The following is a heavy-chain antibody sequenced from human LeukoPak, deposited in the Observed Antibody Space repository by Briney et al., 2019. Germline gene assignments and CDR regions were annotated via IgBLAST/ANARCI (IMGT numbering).Heavy chain of an antibody. CDR3: AREFRRYCSSTSCFLRAFDI. D-gene: IGHD2-2*01. J-gene: IGHJ3*02. CDR1: GGSISSGGYY. CDR2: IYYSGST. Sequence: PSETLSLTCTVSGGSISSGGYYWSWIRQHPVKGLEWIGYIYYSGSTYYNPSLKSRVTISVDTSKNQFSLKLSSVTAADTAVYYCAREFRRYCSSTSCFLRAFDIWGQGTMVTVSS. V-gene: IGHV4-31*03.